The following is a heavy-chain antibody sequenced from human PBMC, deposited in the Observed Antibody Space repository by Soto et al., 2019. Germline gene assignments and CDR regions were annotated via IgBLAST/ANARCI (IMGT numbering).Heavy chain of an antibody. CDR2: ISYDGTNQ. CDR1: GFPFSSYG. J-gene: IGHJ4*02. V-gene: IGHV3-30*03. Sequence: QVQLVESGGGVVQPGRSLRLSCAASGFPFSSYGMHWVRQAPGKGLEWVAVISYDGTNQYYAASVKGRFTVSRDNSKNTLYLQMSSLRAEDTAVYYCAGCQYYFDYCCQGTLGSVSS. CDR3: AGCQYYFDY.